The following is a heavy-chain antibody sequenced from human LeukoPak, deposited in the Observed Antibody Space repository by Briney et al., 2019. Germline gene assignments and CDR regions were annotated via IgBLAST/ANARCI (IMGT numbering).Heavy chain of an antibody. J-gene: IGHJ5*02. CDR3: ARSPTGTTKPRSNWFDP. Sequence: PSETLSLTCAVYGGSFSGYYWSWIRQPPRKGLEWIGEINHSGSTNYNPSLKSRVTISVDTSKNQFSLKLSSVTAADTAVYYCARSPTGTTKPRSNWFDPWGQGTLVTVSS. CDR1: GGSFSGYY. D-gene: IGHD1-7*01. CDR2: INHSGST. V-gene: IGHV4-34*01.